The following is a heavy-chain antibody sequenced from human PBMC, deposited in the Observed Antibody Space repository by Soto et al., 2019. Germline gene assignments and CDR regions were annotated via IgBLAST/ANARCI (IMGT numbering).Heavy chain of an antibody. Sequence: PSETLSLTCAVSGGSISSGGYSWSWIRQPPGKGLEWIGYIYHSGSTCYNPSLKSRVTISVDRSKNQFSLKLSSVTAADTAVYYCAKAVVTPGFRWFDPWGQGTLVTVSS. CDR3: AKAVVTPGFRWFDP. CDR1: GGSISSGGYS. J-gene: IGHJ5*02. CDR2: IYHSGST. D-gene: IGHD2-21*02. V-gene: IGHV4-30-2*01.